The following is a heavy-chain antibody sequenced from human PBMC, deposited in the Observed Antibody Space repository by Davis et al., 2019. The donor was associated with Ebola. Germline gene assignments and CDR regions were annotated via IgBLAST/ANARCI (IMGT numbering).Heavy chain of an antibody. D-gene: IGHD2/OR15-2a*01. CDR2: IYPGDSNT. Sequence: GESLKISCQGSGYSFTNYWIAWVRQLPGKGLEWMGIIYPGDSNTKYSPSFQGQAIISVDKSIETAYLQWSSLKTSDTAMYYCASPASEYAGFDYWGQGTLVTVSS. J-gene: IGHJ4*02. CDR3: ASPASEYAGFDY. V-gene: IGHV5-51*01. CDR1: GYSFTNYW.